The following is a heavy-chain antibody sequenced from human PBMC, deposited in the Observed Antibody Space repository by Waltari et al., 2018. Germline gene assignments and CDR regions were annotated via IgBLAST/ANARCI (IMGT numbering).Heavy chain of an antibody. D-gene: IGHD6-13*01. Sequence: EVQLVESGGGLVKPGGSLRLSCAASGFTFRSSSLNWVRQAPGKGLEWVSSISSSSSYIYYADSVKGRFTISRDNAKNSLYLQMNSLRAEDTAVYYCASSGYSSSWDSGAFDYWGQGTLVTVSS. CDR2: ISSSSSYI. CDR3: ASSGYSSSWDSGAFDY. V-gene: IGHV3-21*01. J-gene: IGHJ4*02. CDR1: GFTFRSSS.